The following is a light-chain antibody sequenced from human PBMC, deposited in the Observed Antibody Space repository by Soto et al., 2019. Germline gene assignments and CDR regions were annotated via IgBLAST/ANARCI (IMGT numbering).Light chain of an antibody. Sequence: QAVVTQPPSASGTPGQRVTISCSGSSSNIGSNSVNWYQQLPGTAPKLLIYRNNQRPSGVPDRFSGSKSGTSASLAISGLQSEDEADYYCAAWDDSLNGVVFGGGTKPTVL. CDR2: RNN. V-gene: IGLV1-44*01. J-gene: IGLJ2*01. CDR1: SSNIGSNS. CDR3: AAWDDSLNGVV.